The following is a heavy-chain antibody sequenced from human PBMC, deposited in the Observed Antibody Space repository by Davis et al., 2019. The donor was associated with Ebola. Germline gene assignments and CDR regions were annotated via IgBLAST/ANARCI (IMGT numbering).Heavy chain of an antibody. Sequence: ASVTVSCKASRYTFISYGISWVRQAPGQGLEWMGWISAYNGNTNYAQKLKGRVTMTTDTYTSTAYMELRSLRSDDTAVYYCARDMGMVQEANWFDPWGQGTLVTVSS. CDR2: ISAYNGNT. D-gene: IGHD3-10*01. CDR1: RYTFISYG. J-gene: IGHJ5*02. CDR3: ARDMGMVQEANWFDP. V-gene: IGHV1-18*01.